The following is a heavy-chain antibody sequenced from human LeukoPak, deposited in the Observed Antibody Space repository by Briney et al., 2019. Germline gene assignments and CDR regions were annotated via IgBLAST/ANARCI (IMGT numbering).Heavy chain of an antibody. CDR1: GFTFSSYA. CDR2: ISGSGGST. CDR3: AKDGGIVVVVGDY. Sequence: PGGSLRLSCAASGFTFSSYAMSWVRQAPGKGLEWVSAISGSGGSTYYADSVKGRFTLSRDNSKNTLYLQMNSLRAEDTAVYYCAKDGGIVVVVGDYWGQGTLVTVSS. J-gene: IGHJ4*02. D-gene: IGHD2-15*01. V-gene: IGHV3-23*01.